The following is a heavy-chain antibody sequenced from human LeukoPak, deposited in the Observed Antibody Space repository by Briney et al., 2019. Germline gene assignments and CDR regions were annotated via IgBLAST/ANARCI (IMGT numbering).Heavy chain of an antibody. CDR3: AKTTMVRAYYGMDV. V-gene: IGHV3-9*01. J-gene: IGHJ6*04. CDR2: ISWNSGSI. CDR1: GFTFDDYA. D-gene: IGHD3-10*01. Sequence: GGSLRLSCAASGFTFDDYAMHWVRQAPGKGLEWVSGISWNSGSIGYADSVKGRFTISRDNAKNSLYLQMNSLRAEDTALYYCAKTTMVRAYYGMDVWGKGTTVTVSS.